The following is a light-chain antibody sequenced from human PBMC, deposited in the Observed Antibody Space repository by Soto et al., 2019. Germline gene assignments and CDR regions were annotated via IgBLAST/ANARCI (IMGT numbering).Light chain of an antibody. CDR2: WAS. J-gene: IGKJ1*01. CDR1: QSCLYSSNNKNY. V-gene: IGKV4-1*01. Sequence: DSGMTQSPDSLAVCLGERANINVKCRQSCLYSSNNKNYLAWYQQKPGQXPXXLIYWASTRESGVPDRFSGSGSGTDFNLTISSLQAEEVACYYCQQDDSTPWTFGQGTKVYI. CDR3: QQDDSTPWT.